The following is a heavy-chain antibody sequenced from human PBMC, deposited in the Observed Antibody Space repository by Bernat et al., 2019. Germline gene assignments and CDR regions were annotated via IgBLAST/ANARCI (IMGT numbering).Heavy chain of an antibody. V-gene: IGHV3-15*02. J-gene: IGHJ4*02. CDR3: TSEAGSGSYYAHYFDY. CDR1: GFTFSNAW. D-gene: IGHD3-10*01. CDR2: IKSNSVGGTI. Sequence: EVHLVESGGALVKPGGSLRLSCAASGFTFSNAWMTWVRQAPGKGLEWVGRIKSNSVGGTIDYAAPVKGRFTISRDDSKSIAYLQMNSLKTEDTAVYYCTSEAGSGSYYAHYFDYWGQGTLVTVSS.